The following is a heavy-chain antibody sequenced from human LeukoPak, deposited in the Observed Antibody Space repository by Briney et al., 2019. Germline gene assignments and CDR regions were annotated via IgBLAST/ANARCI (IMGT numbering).Heavy chain of an antibody. CDR1: GFTFSSFG. CDR3: ARGGCGDSAAPFDD. V-gene: IGHV3-33*01. Sequence: GGSLRLSCAASGFTFSSFGIHWVRQAPGKGLEWVAFISYDGSNKYYADSVKGRFTISRDNSKNTLYLQMNSLRDEDTAVYYCARGGCGDSAAPFDDWGQGTLVPVSS. CDR2: ISYDGSNK. J-gene: IGHJ4*02. D-gene: IGHD2-21*02.